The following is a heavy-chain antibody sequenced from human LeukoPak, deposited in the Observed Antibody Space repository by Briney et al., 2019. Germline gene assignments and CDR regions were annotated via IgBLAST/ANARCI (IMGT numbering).Heavy chain of an antibody. CDR3: ARGCAYDDFDI. J-gene: IGHJ3*02. CDR2: INSDGSTT. Sequence: PWGSLRLSCAASGFTFSSYWMHWVRQAPGKGLVWVSRINSDGSTTTYADSVKGRFTTSSNNAKNTLYLQINSLRAEDTAVYYGARGCAYDDFDIWGQGKMVTVSS. V-gene: IGHV3-74*01. CDR1: GFTFSSYW. D-gene: IGHD4/OR15-4a*01.